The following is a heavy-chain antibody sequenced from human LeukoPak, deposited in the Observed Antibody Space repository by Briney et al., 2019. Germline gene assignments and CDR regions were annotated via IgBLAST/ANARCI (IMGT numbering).Heavy chain of an antibody. D-gene: IGHD2-15*01. CDR3: AKGYCSGGGCYAYSFDY. Sequence: PSETLSLTCTVSGDSISSYYWSWIRQSPGKGLEWIGYIYYSGSTNYNPSLKSRVTISVDTSKNQFSLKLSSVTAADTAVYYCAKGYCSGGGCYAYSFDYWGQGTLVTVPS. CDR1: GDSISSYY. V-gene: IGHV4-59*01. J-gene: IGHJ4*02. CDR2: IYYSGST.